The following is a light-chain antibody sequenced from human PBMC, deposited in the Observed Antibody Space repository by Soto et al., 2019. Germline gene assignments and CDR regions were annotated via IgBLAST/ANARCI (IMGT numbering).Light chain of an antibody. J-gene: IGKJ4*01. CDR3: QQYGYSPT. CDR1: QSVTSSY. Sequence: DIVLTQSPGTLSLSPGERATLSCRASQSVTSSYLAWYQQKPGQAPRLLIYAASSRATGIPDRFSGSGSGTDFTLTIISREPDDFAVYSCQQYGYSPTLGGGTKVDIK. V-gene: IGKV3-20*01. CDR2: AAS.